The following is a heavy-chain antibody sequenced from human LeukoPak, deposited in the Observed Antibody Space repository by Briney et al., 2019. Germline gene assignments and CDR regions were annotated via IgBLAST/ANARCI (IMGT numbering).Heavy chain of an antibody. CDR1: GFTFSDYY. Sequence: GGSLRLSCAASGFTFSDYYMSWIRQAPGKGLEWVSYISSSGSTIYYADSVKGRFTIPRDNAKNSLYLQMNSLRAEDTAVYYCARELDLYNWNYGGGYYFDYWGQGTLVTVSS. V-gene: IGHV3-11*04. D-gene: IGHD1-7*01. CDR3: ARELDLYNWNYGGGYYFDY. CDR2: ISSSGSTI. J-gene: IGHJ4*02.